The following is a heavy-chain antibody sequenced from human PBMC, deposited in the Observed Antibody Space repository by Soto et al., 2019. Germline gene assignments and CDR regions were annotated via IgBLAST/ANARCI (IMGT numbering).Heavy chain of an antibody. CDR1: GFSFSDHW. V-gene: IGHV3-7*01. D-gene: IGHD6-13*01. Sequence: EVQLVESGGGLVQPVGSLRLSCAASGFSFSDHWMRWVRQAPGKGLEWVASIKEDGSEKKYVDSLWGRFTVSRDNAKNSLYLKMKRLRAEDTAVYYCARNRRGSRSGSMDVWGKGTTVTVSS. J-gene: IGHJ6*03. CDR2: IKEDGSEK. CDR3: ARNRRGSRSGSMDV.